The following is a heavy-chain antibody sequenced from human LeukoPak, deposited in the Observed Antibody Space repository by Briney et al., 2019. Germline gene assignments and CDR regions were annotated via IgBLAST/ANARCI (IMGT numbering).Heavy chain of an antibody. CDR2: MNPNSGNT. V-gene: IGHV1-8*01. J-gene: IGHJ4*02. D-gene: IGHD3-10*01. Sequence: GASVKVSCKASGYTFTSYDINWVRQATGQGLEWMGWMNPNSGNTGYAQKFPGRVTMTRNTSISTAYMELSSLRSDDTAVYYCARRFGELISYFDYWGQGTLVTVSS. CDR3: ARRFGELISYFDY. CDR1: GYTFTSYD.